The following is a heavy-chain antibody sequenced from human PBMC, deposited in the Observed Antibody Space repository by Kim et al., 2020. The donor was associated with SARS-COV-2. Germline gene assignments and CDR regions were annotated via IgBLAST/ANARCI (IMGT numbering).Heavy chain of an antibody. D-gene: IGHD6-13*01. CDR1: GFTFSNYA. Sequence: GGSLRLSCAASGFTFSNYAINWVRLAPGKGLEWVSYISSSSGKLDYADSVKGRFTISSDNAKNSVYLQMNSLRDEDTAVYYCARDRSLGSTLYYYFDYWGQGALVAIDS. CDR3: ARDRSLGSTLYYYFDY. CDR2: ISSSSGKL. J-gene: IGHJ4*02. V-gene: IGHV3-48*02.